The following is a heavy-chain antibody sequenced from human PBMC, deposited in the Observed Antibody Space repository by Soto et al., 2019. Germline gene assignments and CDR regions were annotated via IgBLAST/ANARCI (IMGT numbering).Heavy chain of an antibody. CDR2: ISYDGSNK. CDR1: GFTFSSYA. D-gene: IGHD6-19*01. V-gene: IGHV3-30-3*01. Sequence: QVQLVESGGGVVQPGRSLRLSCAASGFTFSSYAMHWVRQAPGKGLEWVAVISYDGSNKYYADSVKGRFTISRDNSKNTLYLQMNSLRAEDTAVYYCARDRVPRGGLGNYYYGMDVWGQGTTVTVSS. CDR3: ARDRVPRGGLGNYYYGMDV. J-gene: IGHJ6*02.